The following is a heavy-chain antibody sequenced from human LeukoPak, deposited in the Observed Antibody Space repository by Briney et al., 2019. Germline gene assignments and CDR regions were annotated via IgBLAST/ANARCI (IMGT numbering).Heavy chain of an antibody. D-gene: IGHD6-19*01. CDR1: GFTFNRDW. CDR2: IKEDGSEK. CDR3: ATKEPSTSGWSY. Sequence: GGSLRLSCTASGFTFNRDWTAWVRQAPGKGLEWVANIKEDGSEKNYVDSVKGRFTMSRDNAENSVYLQTNDLRAEDTGVYYCATKEPSTSGWSYWGQGTLVTVSS. V-gene: IGHV3-7*01. J-gene: IGHJ4*02.